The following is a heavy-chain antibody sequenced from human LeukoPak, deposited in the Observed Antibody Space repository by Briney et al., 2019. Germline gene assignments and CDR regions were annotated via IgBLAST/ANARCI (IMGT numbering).Heavy chain of an antibody. D-gene: IGHD6-6*01. V-gene: IGHV4-59*05. Sequence: SETLSLTCTVSGGSISNYYWNWIRQPPGKGLEWIGSIYYSGSTYYNPSLKSRVTISVDTSKNQFSLKLSSVTAADTAVYYCARAMSIAARLQTIFDYWGQGTLVTVSS. CDR2: IYYSGST. CDR1: GGSISNYY. CDR3: ARAMSIAARLQTIFDY. J-gene: IGHJ4*02.